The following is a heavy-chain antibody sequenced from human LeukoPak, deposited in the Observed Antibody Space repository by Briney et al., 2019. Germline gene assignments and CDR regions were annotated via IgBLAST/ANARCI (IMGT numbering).Heavy chain of an antibody. V-gene: IGHV4-4*09. D-gene: IGHD1-26*01. CDR1: GASISHSY. J-gene: IGHJ4*02. CDR2: IHTSGGS. CDR3: ARLGSYHDF. Sequence: SETLSLTCTVSGASISHSYWSWIRQTPAKGLEWMGHIHTSGGSTYYPSLKSRLTMSMDTSRNQLSLKLTSVTAADTAVYFCARLGSYHDFWGQGALVTVSS.